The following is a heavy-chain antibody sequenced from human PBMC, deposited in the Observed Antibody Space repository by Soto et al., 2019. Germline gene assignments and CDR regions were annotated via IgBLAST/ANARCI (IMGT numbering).Heavy chain of an antibody. J-gene: IGHJ4*02. V-gene: IGHV3-64*07. CDR1: GFTFSHYT. CDR2: ISSDGGTT. CDR3: ARADAVTTAFTIHYFFDF. Sequence: DVQLVESGGGLVQPGGSLRLSCAVSGFTFSHYTMHWFRQAPGKRLEYVSAISSDGGTTYYADSVRGRFSISRDNSKNTLYLQMGSLRSEDMGLYYCARADAVTTAFTIHYFFDFWGRGTLVTVSS. D-gene: IGHD4-17*01.